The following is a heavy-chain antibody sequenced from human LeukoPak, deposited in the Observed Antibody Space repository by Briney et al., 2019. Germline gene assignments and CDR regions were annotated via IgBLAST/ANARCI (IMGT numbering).Heavy chain of an antibody. CDR3: ARTPRPASDAAGNNWFDP. V-gene: IGHV4-31*03. D-gene: IGHD1-14*01. Sequence: SQTLSLTCTVSGGSISSGGYYWSWIRQHPGTGLEWIGYIYYSGSTYYNPSLKSRVTISLDMSRTQFSLKLSSVTAADTAVYYCARTPRPASDAAGNNWFDPWGQGTLVTVSS. CDR2: IYYSGST. J-gene: IGHJ5*02. CDR1: GGSISSGGYY.